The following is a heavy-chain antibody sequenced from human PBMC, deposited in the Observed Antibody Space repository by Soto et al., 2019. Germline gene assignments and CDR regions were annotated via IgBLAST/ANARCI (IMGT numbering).Heavy chain of an antibody. J-gene: IGHJ5*02. CDR2: IIPIFGTA. CDR1: GGTFSSYA. D-gene: IGHD2-15*01. CDR3: AREQFDCSGGSCYGWFDP. V-gene: IGHV1-69*13. Sequence: SVKVSCKASGGTFSSYAISWVRQAPGQGVEWMGGIIPIFGTANYAQKFQGRVTITADESTSTAYMELSSLRSEDTAVYYCAREQFDCSGGSCYGWFDPWGQGTLVTVSS.